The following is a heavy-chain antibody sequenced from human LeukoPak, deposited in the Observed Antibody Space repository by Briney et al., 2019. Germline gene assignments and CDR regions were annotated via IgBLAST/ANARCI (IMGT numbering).Heavy chain of an antibody. V-gene: IGHV3-30-3*01. Sequence: PGGSLRLSCAASGSTFSSYAMHWVRQAPGKGLEWVAVISYDGSNKYYADSVKGRFTVSRDNSKNTLYLQMNSLRAEDTAVYYCARGVGSGSSCYFDYWGQGTLVTVSS. CDR2: ISYDGSNK. J-gene: IGHJ4*02. CDR1: GSTFSSYA. CDR3: ARGVGSGSSCYFDY. D-gene: IGHD3-10*01.